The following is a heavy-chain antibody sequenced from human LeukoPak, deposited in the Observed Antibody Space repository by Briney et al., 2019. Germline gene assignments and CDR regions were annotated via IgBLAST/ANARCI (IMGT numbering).Heavy chain of an antibody. Sequence: GGSLRLSCAASGFTFTSYSMNWVRQAPGKGLEWVSGISPSGDIKYYVDSVKGRFTVSRDNSKNTLYLQINSLRDEDTAVYYCAKDDAWLQYNDWGQGTLVTVSS. J-gene: IGHJ4*02. CDR2: ISPSGDIK. CDR1: GFTFTSYS. D-gene: IGHD5-24*01. V-gene: IGHV3-23*01. CDR3: AKDDAWLQYND.